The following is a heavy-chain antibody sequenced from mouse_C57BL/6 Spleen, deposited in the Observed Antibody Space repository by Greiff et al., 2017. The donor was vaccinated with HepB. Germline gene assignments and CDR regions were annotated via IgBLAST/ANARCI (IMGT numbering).Heavy chain of an antibody. CDR3: AREEDGYYGAY. D-gene: IGHD2-3*01. V-gene: IGHV1-81*01. Sequence: VHLVESGAELARPGASVKLSCKASGYTFTSYGISWVKQRTGQGLEWIGEIYPRSGNTYYNEKFKGKATLTADKSSSTAYMELRSLTSEDSAVYFCAREEDGYYGAYWGQGTLVTVSA. CDR1: GYTFTSYG. CDR2: IYPRSGNT. J-gene: IGHJ3*01.